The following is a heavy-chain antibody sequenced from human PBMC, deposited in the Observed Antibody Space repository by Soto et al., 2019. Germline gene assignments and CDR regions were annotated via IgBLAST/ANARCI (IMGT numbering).Heavy chain of an antibody. Sequence: TLSLTCTVSGGSISSGGYYWSWIRQHPGKGLEWIGYIYYSGSTYYNPSLKSRVTISVDTSKNQFSLKLSSVTAAGTAVYYCARGGRYYYDSSGYLNYFDYWGQGTLVTVSS. CDR2: IYYSGST. CDR1: GGSISSGGYY. V-gene: IGHV4-31*03. D-gene: IGHD3-22*01. J-gene: IGHJ4*02. CDR3: ARGGRYYYDSSGYLNYFDY.